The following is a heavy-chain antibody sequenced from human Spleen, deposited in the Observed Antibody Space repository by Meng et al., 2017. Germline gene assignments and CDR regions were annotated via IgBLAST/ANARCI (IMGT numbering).Heavy chain of an antibody. CDR2: INHSGST. CDR3: ARGHYYDSSGYYYVRSAFDI. D-gene: IGHD3-22*01. Sequence: QVPPKGTGPGLVMPSETLSLTCTVSGGSNSSGLHYWGWIRQPPGKGLEWIGEINHSGSTNYNPSLKSRVTISVDTSKNQFSLKLNSVTAADTAVHYCARGHYYDSSGYYYVRSAFDIWGQGTMVTVSS. J-gene: IGHJ3*02. V-gene: IGHV4-39*07. CDR1: GGSNSSGLHY.